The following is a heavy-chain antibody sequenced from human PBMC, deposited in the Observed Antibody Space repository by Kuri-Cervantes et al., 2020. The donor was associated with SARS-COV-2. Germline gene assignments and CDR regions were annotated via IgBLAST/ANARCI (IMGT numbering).Heavy chain of an antibody. CDR3: ARMRREYGSGSYSEWFDP. V-gene: IGHV2-70*01. J-gene: IGHJ5*02. D-gene: IGHD3-10*01. CDR1: GFSLSTSGMC. Sequence: SGPTLVKPTQTLTLTCTFSGFSLSTSGMCVSWIRQPPGKALEWLALIDWGDDKYYSTSLKTRLTISKDTSKNQVVLTMTNMDPVDTATYYCARMRREYGSGSYSEWFDPWGQGTLVTVSS. CDR2: IDWGDDK.